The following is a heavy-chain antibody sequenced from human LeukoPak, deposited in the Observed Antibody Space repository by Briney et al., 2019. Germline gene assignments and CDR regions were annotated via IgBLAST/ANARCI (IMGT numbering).Heavy chain of an antibody. V-gene: IGHV4-30-4*08. Sequence: SQTLSLTCTVSSGSISSGDYYWSWIRQPPGKGLEWIGYIYYSGSTYYNPSLKSRVTISVETSKNQFSLKLSSVTAADTAVYYCATPRQTSDAFDIWGQGTMVTVSS. CDR3: ATPRQTSDAFDI. D-gene: IGHD1-14*01. CDR2: IYYSGST. J-gene: IGHJ3*02. CDR1: SGSISSGDYY.